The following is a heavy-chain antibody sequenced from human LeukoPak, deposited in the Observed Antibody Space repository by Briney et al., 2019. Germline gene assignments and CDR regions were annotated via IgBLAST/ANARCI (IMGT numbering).Heavy chain of an antibody. CDR1: GYTFTSYG. CDR3: ARVRGIYSKGSWFDP. V-gene: IGHV1-18*01. Sequence: LRASVKVSCTASGYTFTSYGISWVRQAPGQGLEWMGWISAYNGNTNYAQKLQGRVTMTTDTSTSTAYMELRSLRSDDTAVYYCARVRGIYSKGSWFDPWGQGTLVTVSS. D-gene: IGHD4-11*01. J-gene: IGHJ5*02. CDR2: ISAYNGNT.